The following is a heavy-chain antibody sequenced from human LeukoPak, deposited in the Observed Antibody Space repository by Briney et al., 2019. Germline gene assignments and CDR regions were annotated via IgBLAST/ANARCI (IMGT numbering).Heavy chain of an antibody. J-gene: IGHJ5*02. CDR1: SDPISSSSYS. CDR2: IYHSGKT. Sequence: SETLSLTCTVSSDPISSSSYSWGWIRQPPAKGLEWIGSIYHSGKTYYNTSLKNRVTISVETSKNQFSLRLRSVTAADTAVYYCARLHVYYYGWFDPWGQGTLVTVSS. D-gene: IGHD3-10*01. V-gene: IGHV4-39*01. CDR3: ARLHVYYYGWFDP.